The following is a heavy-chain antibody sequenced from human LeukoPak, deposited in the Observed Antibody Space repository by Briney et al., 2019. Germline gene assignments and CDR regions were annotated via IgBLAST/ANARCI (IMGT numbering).Heavy chain of an antibody. V-gene: IGHV1-18*01. CDR3: ARDSSAPYSSSWGLDY. J-gene: IGHJ4*02. D-gene: IGHD6-13*01. CDR1: GYTFTSYG. CDR2: ISAYNGNT. Sequence: ASVKVSCKASGYTFTSYGISWVRQAPGQGLEWMGWISAYNGNTNYAQKLQGRVTMTTDTSTSTAYMELRSLRSDDTAVYYSARDSSAPYSSSWGLDYWGQGTLVTVSS.